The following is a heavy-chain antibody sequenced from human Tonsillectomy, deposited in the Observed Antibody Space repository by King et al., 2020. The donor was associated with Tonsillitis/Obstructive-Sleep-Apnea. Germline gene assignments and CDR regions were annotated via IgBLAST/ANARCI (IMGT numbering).Heavy chain of an antibody. V-gene: IGHV3-21*01. CDR3: ARARRRYYDSSGYYY. J-gene: IGHJ4*02. Sequence: VQLVESGGGLVKPGGSLRLSCAASGFTFSSYSMNWVRQAPGKGLEWVSSISSSSSYIYYADSVKGRFTISRDNAKNSLYLQMNSLRAEDTAVYYCARARRRYYDSSGYYYWGQGTLVTVSS. D-gene: IGHD3-22*01. CDR1: GFTFSSYS. CDR2: ISSSSSYI.